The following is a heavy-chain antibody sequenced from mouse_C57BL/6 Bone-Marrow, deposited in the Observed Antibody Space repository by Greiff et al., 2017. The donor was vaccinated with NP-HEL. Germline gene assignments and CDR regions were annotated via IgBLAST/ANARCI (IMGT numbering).Heavy chain of an antibody. CDR3: TRWRIYYDFYYAMDY. Sequence: EVKLMESGGGLVQPGGSMKLSCAASGFTFSDAWMDWVRQSPEKGLEWVAEIRNKANNHATYYAESVKGRFTISRDDSKSSVYLQMNSLRAEDTGIYYCTRWRIYYDFYYAMDYWGQGTSVTVSS. J-gene: IGHJ4*01. V-gene: IGHV6-6*01. D-gene: IGHD2-4*01. CDR2: IRNKANNHAT. CDR1: GFTFSDAW.